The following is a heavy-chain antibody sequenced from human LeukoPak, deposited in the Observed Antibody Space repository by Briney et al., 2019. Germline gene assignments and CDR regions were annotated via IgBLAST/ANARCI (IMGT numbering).Heavy chain of an antibody. D-gene: IGHD2-2*01. CDR1: GESFSGYY. CDR3: AMLNVVPAATNFDY. Sequence: SETLSLTCAVYGESFSGYYWSWIRQPPGKGLEGVGEINHSGSTNYNPSLKSRVTISVDTSKNQFSLKLSSVTAADTAVYYCAMLNVVPAATNFDYWGQGTLVTVSS. J-gene: IGHJ4*02. V-gene: IGHV4-34*01. CDR2: INHSGST.